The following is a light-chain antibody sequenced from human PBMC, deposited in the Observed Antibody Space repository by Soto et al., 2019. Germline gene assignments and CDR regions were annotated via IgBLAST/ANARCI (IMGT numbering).Light chain of an antibody. CDR3: QQYDNWPPCT. V-gene: IGKV3-15*01. J-gene: IGKJ2*02. CDR1: RSVSSN. Sequence: EIVMTQSPATLSVSPGERATLSCRASRSVSSNLAWYQQKPGQAPRLLIYGASTRATGIPVRFSGSGSGTEFTLTVSSLQSEDFAVYYCQQYDNWPPCTFGQGTKVDIK. CDR2: GAS.